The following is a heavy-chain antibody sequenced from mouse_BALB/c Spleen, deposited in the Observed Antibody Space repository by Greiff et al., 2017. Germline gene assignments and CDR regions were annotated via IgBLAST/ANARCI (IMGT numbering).Heavy chain of an antibody. V-gene: IGHV5-17*02. CDR3: ARSGGYDDYYAMDY. J-gene: IGHJ4*01. CDR2: ISSGSSTI. CDR1: GFTFSSFG. D-gene: IGHD2-2*01. Sequence: EVKLMESGGGLVQPGGSRKLSCAASGFTFSSFGMHWVRQAPEKGLEWVAYISSGSSTIYYADTVKGRFTISRDNPKNTLFLQMTSLRSEDTAMYYCARSGGYDDYYAMDYWGQGTSVTVSS.